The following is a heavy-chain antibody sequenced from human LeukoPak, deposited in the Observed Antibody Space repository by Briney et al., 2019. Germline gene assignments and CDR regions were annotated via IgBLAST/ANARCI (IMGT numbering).Heavy chain of an antibody. V-gene: IGHV4-59*01. CDR3: ARFGVDYDMDV. J-gene: IGHJ6*02. CDR2: IYYTGRA. Sequence: SETLSLTCTVSGGSISGYYWTWVRQPPGKGLEWIGQIYYTGRADYNPSLKSRITISVDTSKNQISLRLSSVTAADTAIYYCARFGVDYDMDVWGQGTTVTVSS. CDR1: GGSISGYY. D-gene: IGHD3-16*01.